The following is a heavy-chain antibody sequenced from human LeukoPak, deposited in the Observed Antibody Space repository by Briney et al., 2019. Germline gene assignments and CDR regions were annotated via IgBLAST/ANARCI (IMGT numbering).Heavy chain of an antibody. V-gene: IGHV3-9*01. Sequence: QPGGSLRLSCAASGFTFDDYAMHWVRQAPGKGLEWVSGISWNSGSIGYADSVKGRFTISRDNAKNSLYLQMNSLRAEDTALYYCAKAGSGSYWDYFDYWGQGTLVTVSS. J-gene: IGHJ4*02. CDR2: ISWNSGSI. CDR1: GFTFDDYA. CDR3: AKAGSGSYWDYFDY. D-gene: IGHD3-10*01.